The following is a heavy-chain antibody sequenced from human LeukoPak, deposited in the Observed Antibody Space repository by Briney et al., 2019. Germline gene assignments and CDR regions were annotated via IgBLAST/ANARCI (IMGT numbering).Heavy chain of an antibody. D-gene: IGHD2-2*01. Sequence: SETLSLTCAVYGGSFSGYYWSWIRQPPGKGLEWIGEINHSGSTNYNPSLKSRFTISVDTSKNQFSLKLSSVTAADTAVYYCARGTVVVDDAFDIWGQGTMVTVSS. CDR3: ARGTVVVDDAFDI. V-gene: IGHV4-34*01. J-gene: IGHJ3*02. CDR2: INHSGST. CDR1: GGSFSGYY.